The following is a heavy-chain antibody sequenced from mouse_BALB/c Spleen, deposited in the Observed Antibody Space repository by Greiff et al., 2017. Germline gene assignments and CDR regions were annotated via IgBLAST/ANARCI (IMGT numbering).Heavy chain of an antibody. V-gene: IGHV4-1*02. CDR3: ARFPHTYRCDYDEWCAY. CDR2: INPDSSTI. J-gene: IGHJ3*01. D-gene: IGHD2-4*01. CDR1: GFDFSRYW. Sequence: EVKLQESGGGLVQPGGSLKLSCAASGFDFSRYWMSWVRQAPGKGLEWIGEINPDSSTINYTPSLKDKFIISRDNAKNTLYLQMSKVRSEDTALYYCARFPHTYRCDYDEWCAYWRRGTLVTVSA.